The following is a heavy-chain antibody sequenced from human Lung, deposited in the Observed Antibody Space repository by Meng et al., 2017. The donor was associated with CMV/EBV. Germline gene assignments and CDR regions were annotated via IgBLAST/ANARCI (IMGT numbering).Heavy chain of an antibody. Sequence: SVXVSCKASGGTFNSYVIYWVRQAPGQGLEWMGGITPISATVNYAQRFQGRVTLTTDESTNTAYMELTGLRSDDTAVYFCARWSISIQHWGQGTRVTGSS. CDR3: ARWSISIQH. D-gene: IGHD3-3*02. CDR1: GGTFNSYV. J-gene: IGHJ1*01. V-gene: IGHV1-69*05. CDR2: ITPISATV.